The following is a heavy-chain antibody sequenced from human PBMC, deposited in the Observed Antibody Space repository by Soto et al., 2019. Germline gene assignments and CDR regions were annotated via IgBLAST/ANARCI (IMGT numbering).Heavy chain of an antibody. J-gene: IGHJ6*02. CDR3: TTGWWTQQPHSSYYYGMDV. CDR1: GFTFSNAW. D-gene: IGHD6-13*01. Sequence: GGSLRLFCAASGFTFSNAWMSWVRQAPAKGLEWVGRIKSKTDGGTTDYAAPVKSRITISTDDSKNTLYLPMTSLKTEDTAVYYCTTGWWTQQPHSSYYYGMDVWGQGTTVTVSS. CDR2: IKSKTDGGTT. V-gene: IGHV3-15*01.